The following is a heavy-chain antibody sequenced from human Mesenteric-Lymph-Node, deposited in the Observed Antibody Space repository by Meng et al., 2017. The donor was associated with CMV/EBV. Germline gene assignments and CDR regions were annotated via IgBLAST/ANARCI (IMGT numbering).Heavy chain of an antibody. D-gene: IGHD3-16*01. CDR2: IYPGDSRA. CDR3: ARFAAPTFQTNWFDP. CDR1: GYIFTSHW. Sequence: GGSLRLSCKASGYIFTSHWIGWVRQMPGKGLEYMGIIYPGDSRAFYSPSFQGQVTISVDKSITTAYLQWSSLKASDTAMYYCARFAAPTFQTNWFDPWGQGTLVTVSS. J-gene: IGHJ5*02. V-gene: IGHV5-51*01.